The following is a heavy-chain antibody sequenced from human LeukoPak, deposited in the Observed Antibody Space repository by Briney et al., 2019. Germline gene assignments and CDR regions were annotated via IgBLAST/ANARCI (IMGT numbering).Heavy chain of an antibody. CDR2: IKPDGSER. Sequence: GGSLRLSCEASGFSMSVYWMSWVRQAPGKGLEWVGNIKPDGSERNYVDSVKGRFTNSRDNAKKSLYLQMNSLRAEDTAVYYCARDWGAYYHFFDYWGQGTLVTVSS. CDR1: GFSMSVYW. CDR3: ARDWGAYYHFFDY. D-gene: IGHD3-22*01. J-gene: IGHJ4*02. V-gene: IGHV3-7*01.